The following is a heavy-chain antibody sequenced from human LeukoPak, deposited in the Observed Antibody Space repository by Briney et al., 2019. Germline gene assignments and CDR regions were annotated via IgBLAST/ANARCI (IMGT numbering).Heavy chain of an antibody. D-gene: IGHD2-21*02. J-gene: IGHJ3*02. V-gene: IGHV4-31*03. Sequence: SQTLSLTCTVSDDSVTSGGYFWTWIRQHPGKGLEWTGYISNSGTTSYNPSLKSRVSISVDTSNNQFSLRLSSVTAADTAVYYCARDVVVTSSPDAFDIWGQGTMVTVSS. CDR2: ISNSGTT. CDR3: ARDVVVTSSPDAFDI. CDR1: DDSVTSGGYF.